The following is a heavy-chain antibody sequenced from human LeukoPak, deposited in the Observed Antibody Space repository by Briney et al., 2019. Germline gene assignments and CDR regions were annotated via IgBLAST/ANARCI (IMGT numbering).Heavy chain of an antibody. V-gene: IGHV1-18*01. J-gene: IGHJ4*02. CDR1: GYTFTSYG. CDR2: ISAYNGNT. CDR3: ARLDLNVDTAMADY. D-gene: IGHD5-18*01. Sequence: ASVKDSCKASGYTFTSYGISWVRQAPGQGLEWMGWISAYNGNTNYAQKLQGRVTMTTDTSTSTAYMELRSLRSDDTAVYYCARLDLNVDTAMADYWGQGTLVTVSS.